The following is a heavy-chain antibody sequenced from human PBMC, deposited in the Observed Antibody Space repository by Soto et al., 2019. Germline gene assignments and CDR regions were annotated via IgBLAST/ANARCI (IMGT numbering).Heavy chain of an antibody. J-gene: IGHJ3*02. CDR2: ISGSGGST. CDR3: AKWRDGWGITFGGDAFDI. Sequence: PGGSLRLSCAASGFTFSSYAMSWVRQAPGKGLEWVSAISGSGGSTYYADSVKGRFTISRDNSKNTLYLQMNSLRAEDTAVYYCAKWRDGWGITFGGDAFDIWGQGTMVTVSS. D-gene: IGHD3-10*01. CDR1: GFTFSSYA. V-gene: IGHV3-23*01.